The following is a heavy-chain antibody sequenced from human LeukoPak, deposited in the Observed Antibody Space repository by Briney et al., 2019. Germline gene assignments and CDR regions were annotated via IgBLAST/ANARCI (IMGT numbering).Heavy chain of an antibody. Sequence: SETLSLTCAVYGGSFSGYYWSWIRQPPGKGLEWIGEINHSGSTNYNPSLKSRVTISVDTSKNQFSLKLSSVTAADTAVYYCARETKAGYSSSWYRGDYFDYWGQGTLVTVSS. CDR1: GGSFSGYY. V-gene: IGHV4-34*01. CDR2: INHSGST. J-gene: IGHJ4*02. CDR3: ARETKAGYSSSWYRGDYFDY. D-gene: IGHD6-13*01.